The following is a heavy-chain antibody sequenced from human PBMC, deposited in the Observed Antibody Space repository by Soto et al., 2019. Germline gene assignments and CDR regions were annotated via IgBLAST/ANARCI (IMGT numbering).Heavy chain of an antibody. V-gene: IGHV4-39*01. CDR3: ARPSNMITFGGVIDY. CDR1: GGSISSSSYY. D-gene: IGHD3-16*02. CDR2: IYYSGST. Sequence: PSETLSLTCTVSGGSISSSSYYWGWIRQPPGKGLEWIGSIYYSGSTYYNPSLKSRVTISVDTSKNQFSLKLSSVTAADTAVYYCARPSNMITFGGVIDYWGQGTLVTVSS. J-gene: IGHJ4*02.